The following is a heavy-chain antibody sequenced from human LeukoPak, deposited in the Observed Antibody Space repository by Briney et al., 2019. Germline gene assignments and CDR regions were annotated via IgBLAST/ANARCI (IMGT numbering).Heavy chain of an antibody. V-gene: IGHV1-69*05. D-gene: IGHD5-18*01. Sequence: GSSVKVSCKASGGTFSSYAISWVRQAPGQGLEWMGRIIPIFGTANYAQKFQSRVTITTDESTSTAYMELSSLRSEDTAVYYCARDRPRGYSYGFPDYWGQGTLVTVSS. J-gene: IGHJ4*02. CDR1: GGTFSSYA. CDR3: ARDRPRGYSYGFPDY. CDR2: IIPIFGTA.